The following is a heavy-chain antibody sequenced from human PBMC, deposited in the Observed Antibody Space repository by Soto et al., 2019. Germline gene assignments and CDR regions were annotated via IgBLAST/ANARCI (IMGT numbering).Heavy chain of an antibody. CDR1: GYAFTGYY. Sequence: ASVKVSCKSSGYAFTGYYIHWVRQAPGQGLEWMGWINPNSGDTNYAQKFQGRVTMTRDTSFSTAYMGLSSLRSDDTAVYYCATRYSYVHFWGQGTLVTVS. D-gene: IGHD5-18*01. CDR3: ATRYSYVHF. CDR2: INPNSGDT. J-gene: IGHJ4*02. V-gene: IGHV1-2*02.